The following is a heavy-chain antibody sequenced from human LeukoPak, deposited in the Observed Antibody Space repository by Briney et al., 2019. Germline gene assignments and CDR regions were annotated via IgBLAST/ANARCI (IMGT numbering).Heavy chain of an antibody. CDR3: ASGPTVGGWAFDI. J-gene: IGHJ3*02. D-gene: IGHD4-17*01. Sequence: WETLFLTCTVSGGSISSYYWSWVRQSPGKGLEWIGHIYYNGSTNYNPSLKSRVAISVATSKTQLSLKLSSVTAAATAVYYCASGPTVGGWAFDIWGQGTMVTVSS. CDR2: IYYNGST. CDR1: GGSISSYY. V-gene: IGHV4-59*01.